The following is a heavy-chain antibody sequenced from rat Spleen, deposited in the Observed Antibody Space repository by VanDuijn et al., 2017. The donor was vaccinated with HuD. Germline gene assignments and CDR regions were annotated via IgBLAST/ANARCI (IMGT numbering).Heavy chain of an antibody. J-gene: IGHJ3*01. CDR3: ATEGRFAY. Sequence: EVQLAESGGGLVQPGRSMKLSCTALGFTFSNYYMAWVRQAPTKGLEWVASISNGGGNTYYRDSVKGRFTISRDNAKSTLYLQMDSLRSEDTATYYCATEGRFAYWGQGTLVTVSS. CDR2: ISNGGGNT. CDR1: GFTFSNYY. D-gene: IGHD1-11*01. V-gene: IGHV5-25*01.